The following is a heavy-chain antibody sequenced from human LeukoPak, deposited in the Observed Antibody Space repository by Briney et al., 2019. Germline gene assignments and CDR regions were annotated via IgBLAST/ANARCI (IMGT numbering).Heavy chain of an antibody. D-gene: IGHD6-19*01. CDR1: GFTFSSYA. CDR2: ISGSGGST. CDR3: AATGYSSGWYGY. J-gene: IGHJ4*02. Sequence: GGSLRLSCAASGFTFSSYAMSWVRQAPGEGLEWVSAISGSGGSTYYADSVKGRFTISRDNSKNTLYLQMNSLRAEDTAVYYCAATGYSSGWYGYWGQGTLVTVSS. V-gene: IGHV3-23*01.